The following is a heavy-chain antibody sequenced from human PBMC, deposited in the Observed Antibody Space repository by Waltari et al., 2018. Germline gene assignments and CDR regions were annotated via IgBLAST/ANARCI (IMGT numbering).Heavy chain of an antibody. CDR2: ISTSEGT. CDR3: ASEVPGGMVYASEGHGMDV. Sequence: QVQLQESGPGLVKPSQTLSLTCTVSGGSISSGSYYWSWIRQPAGKGLEWIGRISTSEGTNHIPSLNSRVTISVDTSKNQFSLKLSSVTAADTAVYYCASEVPGGMVYASEGHGMDVWGKGTTVTVSS. V-gene: IGHV4-61*02. CDR1: GGSISSGSYY. D-gene: IGHD2-8*01. J-gene: IGHJ6*03.